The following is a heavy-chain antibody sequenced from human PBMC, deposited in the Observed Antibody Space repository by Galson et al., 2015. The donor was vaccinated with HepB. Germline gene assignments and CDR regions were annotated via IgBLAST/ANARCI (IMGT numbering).Heavy chain of an antibody. CDR3: ALSRCGELPPHYYYGMDV. V-gene: IGHV1-69*13. D-gene: IGHD3-10*01. Sequence: SVKVSCKASGGTFSGYAINWVRQAPGQGLEWMGGIIPIFDTTNYAQKFQGRVTITADESSTTAYMELSSLRSEDTAVYYCALSRCGELPPHYYYGMDVWGLGTTVTVSS. CDR1: GGTFSGYA. J-gene: IGHJ6*02. CDR2: IIPIFDTT.